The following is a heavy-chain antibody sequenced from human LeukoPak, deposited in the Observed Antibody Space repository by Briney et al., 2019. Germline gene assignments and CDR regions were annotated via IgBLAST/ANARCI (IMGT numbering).Heavy chain of an antibody. V-gene: IGHV4-38-2*02. Sequence: PSETLSLTCTVSGYSISSGYYWGWIRQPPGKGLEWIAFMYHGGGGTYYNPSLKSRITMSVDMSKNQFSLKLSSVTAADTALYYCARYHSGYDDYWGQGILVTVSS. CDR3: ARYHSGYDDY. CDR1: GYSISSGYY. D-gene: IGHD5-12*01. J-gene: IGHJ4*02. CDR2: MYHGGGGT.